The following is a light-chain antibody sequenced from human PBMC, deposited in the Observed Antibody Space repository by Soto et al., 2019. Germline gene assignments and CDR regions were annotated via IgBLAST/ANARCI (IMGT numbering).Light chain of an antibody. CDR2: GAS. CDR3: HQYNKLPRP. V-gene: IGKV3-15*01. Sequence: EIVRTPYTATLSLSPGERATLSCWASQSVSSNLAWYQQKPGQAPRLLIYGASTRATGIPARFSGSGSGTEFTLTICSLQSEDFAVYYCHQYNKLPRPFGQGTKV. J-gene: IGKJ1*01. CDR1: QSVSSN.